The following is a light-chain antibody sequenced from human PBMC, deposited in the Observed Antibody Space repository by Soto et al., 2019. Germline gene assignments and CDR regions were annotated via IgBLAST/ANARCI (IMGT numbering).Light chain of an antibody. J-gene: IGLJ2*01. CDR2: EDN. V-gene: IGLV6-57*04. Sequence: NFMLTQPHSVSESPGKTVTISCTRSSGSIASNYVQWYQQRPGSAPTPVIYEDNERPSGVPDRFSGSKSGNTASLTVSGLQAEDEADYYCSSYAGSNNVVFGGGTKLTVL. CDR3: SSYAGSNNVV. CDR1: SGSIASNY.